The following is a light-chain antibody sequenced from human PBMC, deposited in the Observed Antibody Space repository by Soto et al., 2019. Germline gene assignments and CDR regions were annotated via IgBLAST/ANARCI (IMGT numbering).Light chain of an antibody. Sequence: QSVLTQPPSVSGAPGQRVTISCTGSSSNIGAGYDVHWYQQLPGTAPKLLIYGNINRPSGVPDRFSGSTSGTXXSPVIXRLXXEDEADYYCAAWDDILNGYVFGGGTKVTVL. CDR3: AAWDDILNGYV. CDR1: SSNIGAGYD. V-gene: IGLV1-40*01. CDR2: GNI. J-gene: IGLJ1*01.